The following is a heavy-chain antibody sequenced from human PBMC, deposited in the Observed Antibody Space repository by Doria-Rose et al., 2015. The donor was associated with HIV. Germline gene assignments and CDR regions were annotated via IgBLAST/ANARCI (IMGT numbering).Heavy chain of an antibody. V-gene: IGHV2-26*01. D-gene: IGHD6-13*01. CDR1: GVSLSSPGMG. CDR2: IFSDDER. Sequence: QVQLVQSGPVLVKPTETLTLTCTVSGVSLSSPGMGVSWIRQPPGKALEWPANIFSDDERSYKTSLKSILTISRGTSKSQVFLTMTDMDPVDTATYYCARIKSSRWYHKYYFDFWGQGTLVIVSA. J-gene: IGHJ4*02. CDR3: ARIKSSRWYHKYYFDF.